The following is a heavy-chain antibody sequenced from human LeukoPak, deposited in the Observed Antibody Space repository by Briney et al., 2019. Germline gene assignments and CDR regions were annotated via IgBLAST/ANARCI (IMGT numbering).Heavy chain of an antibody. V-gene: IGHV3-21*01. CDR2: ISSSSSYI. J-gene: IGHJ4*02. CDR3: ASTQGGNSVGSNFDY. CDR1: GFTFSSYS. D-gene: IGHD4-23*01. Sequence: GGSLRLSCAASGFTFSSYSMNWVRQAPGKGLEWVSSISSSSSYIYYADSVKGRFTISRDNAKNSLYLQMNSLRAEDTAVYYCASTQGGNSVGSNFDYWGQGTLVTVSS.